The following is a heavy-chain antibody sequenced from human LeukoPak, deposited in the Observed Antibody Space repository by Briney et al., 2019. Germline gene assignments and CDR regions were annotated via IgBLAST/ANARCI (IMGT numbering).Heavy chain of an antibody. V-gene: IGHV4-31*03. CDR2: IYYSGST. CDR3: AREYVWGSYRYSHFDY. J-gene: IGHJ4*02. CDR1: GGSISSGGYY. Sequence: SETLSLTSTVSGGSISSGGYYWSWILQHPGKGLEWIGYIYYSGSTYYNPSLKSRVTISVDTSKNQFSLKLSSVTAADTAVYYCAREYVWGSYRYSHFDYWGQGTLVTVSS. D-gene: IGHD3-16*02.